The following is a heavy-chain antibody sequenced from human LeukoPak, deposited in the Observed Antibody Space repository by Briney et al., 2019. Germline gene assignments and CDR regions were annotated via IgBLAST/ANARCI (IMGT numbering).Heavy chain of an antibody. CDR3: ASSPVGATDF. CDR2: IYYSGST. J-gene: IGHJ4*02. V-gene: IGHV4-59*12. CDR1: GGSISSYY. Sequence: SETLSLTCTVSGGSISSYYWSWIRQPPGKGLEWIGYIYYSGSTNYNPSLKSRVTISVDTSKNQFSLKLSSVTAADTAVYYCASSPVGATDFWGQGTLVTVSS. D-gene: IGHD1-26*01.